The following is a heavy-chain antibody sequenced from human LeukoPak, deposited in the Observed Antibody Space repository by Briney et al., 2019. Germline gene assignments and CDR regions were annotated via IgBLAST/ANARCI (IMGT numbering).Heavy chain of an antibody. V-gene: IGHV3-23*01. CDR3: AKDLSLVGSGYYSPTDY. J-gene: IGHJ4*02. Sequence: GGSLRLSCAASGFTFSSYGMSWVRQAPGKGLEWVSAIRGSGGSTYYADSVKGRFTISRDNSKNTLYLQMNSLRAEDTAVYYCAKDLSLVGSGYYSPTDYWGQGTLVTVSS. CDR2: IRGSGGST. CDR1: GFTFSSYG. D-gene: IGHD3-22*01.